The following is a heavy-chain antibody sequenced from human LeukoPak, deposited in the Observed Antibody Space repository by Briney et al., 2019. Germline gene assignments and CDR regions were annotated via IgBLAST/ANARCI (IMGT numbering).Heavy chain of an antibody. J-gene: IGHJ4*02. CDR1: GFSFSSYA. D-gene: IGHD2-15*01. CDR2: MSSSDDGR. Sequence: GGSLRLSCATSGFSFSSYAMSWVRQAPGKGLEWVSAMSSSDDGRYYAASVRGRFTISRDTSRSTLYLQVNSLRAEDAAVYYCAKAPVTSCRGAFCYPFDYWGQGTLVTVSP. CDR3: AKAPVTSCRGAFCYPFDY. V-gene: IGHV3-23*01.